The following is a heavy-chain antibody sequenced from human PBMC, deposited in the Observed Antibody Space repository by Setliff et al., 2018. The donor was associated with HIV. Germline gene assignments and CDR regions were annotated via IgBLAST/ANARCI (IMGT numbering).Heavy chain of an antibody. CDR2: INPNNGGT. V-gene: IGHV1-2*06. CDR1: GYTFTDYY. Sequence: ASVKVSCKASGYTFTDYYIHWVRQAPGQGLEWMGRINPNNGGTNYAQKFQGRVTMTRDTSISTAYMELSRLRSDDTAVYYCARDGYYDSSGYSAFDVWGQGTMVTVSS. D-gene: IGHD3-22*01. CDR3: ARDGYYDSSGYSAFDV. J-gene: IGHJ3*01.